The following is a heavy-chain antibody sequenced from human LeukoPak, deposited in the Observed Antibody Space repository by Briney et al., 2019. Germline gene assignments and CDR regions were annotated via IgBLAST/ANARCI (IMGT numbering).Heavy chain of an antibody. Sequence: PSETLSLTCTVSGGSISSYYWSWIRQPPGKGLEWIGYIYYSGSTNYNPSLKSRVTISVDTSKNKFSLKLSSVTAADTAVYYCASHIAVAGPFDYWGQGTLVTVSS. D-gene: IGHD6-19*01. J-gene: IGHJ4*02. V-gene: IGHV4-59*08. CDR3: ASHIAVAGPFDY. CDR1: GGSISSYY. CDR2: IYYSGST.